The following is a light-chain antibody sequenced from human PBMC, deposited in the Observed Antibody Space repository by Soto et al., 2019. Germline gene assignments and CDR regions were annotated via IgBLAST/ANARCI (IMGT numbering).Light chain of an antibody. CDR1: SSDVGGYNY. CDR3: CSYSGISSWV. CDR2: GDS. J-gene: IGLJ3*02. V-gene: IGLV2-8*01. Sequence: QSALTQPPSASGSPGQSVTISCTGTSSDVGGYNYVSWYQHHPGKAPKLMIYGDSKRPSGVCECFSCSKSGYTASLTVSRLGAEDEADYYYCSYSGISSWVFGGGTKLTVL.